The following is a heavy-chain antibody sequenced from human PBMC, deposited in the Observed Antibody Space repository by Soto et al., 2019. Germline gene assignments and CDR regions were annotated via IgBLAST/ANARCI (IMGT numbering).Heavy chain of an antibody. V-gene: IGHV1-69*13. CDR1: GGTFSSYA. D-gene: IGHD5-18*01. CDR3: GYSYGLGYGMDV. J-gene: IGHJ6*02. CDR2: IIPIFGTA. Sequence: SVKVSCKASGGTFSSYAISWVRQAPGQGLEWMGGIIPIFGTANYAQKFQGRVTITADESTSTAYMELSSLRSEDTAVYYCGYSYGLGYGMDVWGQGTTVTVSS.